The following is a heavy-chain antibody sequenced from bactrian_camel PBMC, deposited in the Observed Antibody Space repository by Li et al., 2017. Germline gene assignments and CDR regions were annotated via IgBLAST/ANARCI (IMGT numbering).Heavy chain of an antibody. CDR1: VAVFTTCG. CDR3: AADLSPGCRCYGVRAQLYGS. Sequence: VQLVESGGGSVRAGGSLKLSCVSSVAVFTTCGMGWYRQAPGNQREGVASIYPDGGSAYYAGSVKGRFTISQDNAKNTVYLQMNSPKPEDTAMYYCAADLSPGCRCYGVRAQLYGSWGQGTQVTVS. V-gene: IGHV3S54*01. CDR2: IYPDGGSA. D-gene: IGHD5*01. J-gene: IGHJ4*01.